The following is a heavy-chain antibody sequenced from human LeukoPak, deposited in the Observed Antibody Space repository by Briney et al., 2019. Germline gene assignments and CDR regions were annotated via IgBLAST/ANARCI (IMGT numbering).Heavy chain of an antibody. CDR3: AGLSIAAAAYDAFDI. CDR1: GGSISSYY. CDR2: IYYSGST. V-gene: IGHV4-59*08. Sequence: PSETLSLTCTVSGGSISSYYWSWIRQPPGKGLEWIGYIYYSGSTNYNPSLKSRVTISVDTSKNQFSLKLSSVTAADTAVYYCAGLSIAAAAYDAFDIWGQGTMVTVSS. D-gene: IGHD6-13*01. J-gene: IGHJ3*02.